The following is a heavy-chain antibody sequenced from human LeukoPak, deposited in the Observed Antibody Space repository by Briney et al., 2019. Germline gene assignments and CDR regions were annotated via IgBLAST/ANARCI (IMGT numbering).Heavy chain of an antibody. CDR1: GGSISSYY. CDR2: IYYSGST. V-gene: IGHV4-59*01. J-gene: IGHJ4*02. CDR3: AREFRGLGFDY. D-gene: IGHD3/OR15-3a*01. Sequence: SETLSLTCAVSGGSISSYYWSWIRQPPGKGLEWIGYIYYSGSTNYNPSLKSRVTISVDTSKKQFSLKLSSVTAADTAVYYCAREFRGLGFDYWGQGTLVTVSS.